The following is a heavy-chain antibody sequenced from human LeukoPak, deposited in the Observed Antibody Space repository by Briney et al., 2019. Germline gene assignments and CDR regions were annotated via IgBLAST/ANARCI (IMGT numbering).Heavy chain of an antibody. CDR3: ARAMVATNYDAFDI. J-gene: IGHJ3*02. CDR1: GFTFSSYW. CDR2: IKQDGSEK. Sequence: SGGSLRLSCAASGFTFSSYWMSWVRQAPGKGLEWVANIKQDGSEKYYVDSVKGRFTISRDNAKNSLYLQMNSLRAEDTAVYYCARAMVATNYDAFDIWGQGTMVTVSS. V-gene: IGHV3-7*03. D-gene: IGHD5-12*01.